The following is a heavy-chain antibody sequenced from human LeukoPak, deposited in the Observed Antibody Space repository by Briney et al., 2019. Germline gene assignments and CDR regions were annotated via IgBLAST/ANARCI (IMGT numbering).Heavy chain of an antibody. Sequence: PSETLSLTCAVYGGSFSGYYWNWIRQPPGKGLKWIGEINHSGTTKYNPSLKSRVTISVDTSKNQFSLKLSSVTAADTAVYYCAMVTTVITRAFDAWGQGTMVTVSS. D-gene: IGHD4-23*01. CDR1: GGSFSGYY. J-gene: IGHJ3*01. V-gene: IGHV4-34*01. CDR3: AMVTTVITRAFDA. CDR2: INHSGTT.